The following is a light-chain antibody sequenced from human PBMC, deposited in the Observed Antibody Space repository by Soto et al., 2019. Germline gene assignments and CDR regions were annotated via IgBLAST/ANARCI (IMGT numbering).Light chain of an antibody. CDR2: DAS. V-gene: IGKV3-20*01. CDR1: QSVSSSH. J-gene: IGKJ1*01. Sequence: EIVLTQSPGTLSLSPGERATLSCRASQSVSSSHLAWYHQIPGQAPRLLIYDASSRAPGIPDRFSGSGSGTDFTLTISRPEPEDFAVNYCQQYGSSPPATFGQGTKVDIK. CDR3: QQYGSSPPAT.